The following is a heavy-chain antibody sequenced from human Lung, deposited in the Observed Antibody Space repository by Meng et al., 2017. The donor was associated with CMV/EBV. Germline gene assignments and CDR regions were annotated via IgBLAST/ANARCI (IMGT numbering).Heavy chain of an antibody. CDR1: GASITNHNW. D-gene: IGHD3-10*01. Sequence: QVPLRESGPARVKPSETLSLTCAVSGASITNHNWWAWVRQPPGKGLEWIGEIPHRGSSAYNPSLKSRVSMSIDKSKNQFSLKLTSVTAADTAVYHCLRRSGGSVWGQGTLVTVSS. J-gene: IGHJ1*01. CDR3: LRRSGGSV. V-gene: IGHV4-4*02. CDR2: IPHRGSS.